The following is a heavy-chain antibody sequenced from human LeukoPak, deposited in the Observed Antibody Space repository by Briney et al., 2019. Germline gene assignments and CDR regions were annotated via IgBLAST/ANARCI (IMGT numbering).Heavy chain of an antibody. J-gene: IGHJ4*02. CDR2: IYPGDSET. V-gene: IGHV5-51*01. CDR1: GYSSTSYW. CDR3: AKWLGSSWYY. D-gene: IGHD6-13*01. Sequence: GESLKISCKGSGYSSTSYWIGWVRQMPGKGLEWMGIIYPGDSETRYSPSFQGQVTISADKSISTAYLQWSSLKASDPAIYYCAKWLGSSWYYWGQGTLVTVSS.